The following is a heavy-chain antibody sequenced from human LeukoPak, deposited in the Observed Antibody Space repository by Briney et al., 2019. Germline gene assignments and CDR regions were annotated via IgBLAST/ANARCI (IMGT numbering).Heavy chain of an antibody. CDR3: ARGRRMSSGYYYYYYMDV. D-gene: IGHD6-25*01. CDR1: GFTFSSYS. J-gene: IGHJ6*03. Sequence: PGGSLRLSCAASGFTFSSYSMNWVRQAPGKGLEWVSSISSSSSYIYYADSVKGRFTISRDNAKNSLYLQMNSLRSEDTAVYYCARGRRMSSGYYYYYYMDVWGKGTTVTVSS. V-gene: IGHV3-21*04. CDR2: ISSSSSYI.